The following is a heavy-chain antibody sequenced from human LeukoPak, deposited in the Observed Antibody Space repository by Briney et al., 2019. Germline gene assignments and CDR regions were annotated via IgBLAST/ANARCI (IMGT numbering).Heavy chain of an antibody. V-gene: IGHV1-69*04. CDR1: GGTFSSYT. D-gene: IGHD1-26*01. CDR3: ARDDGATTYY. CDR2: IIPILGIA. J-gene: IGHJ4*02. Sequence: ASVKVSCKASGGTFSSYTISWVRQAPGQGLEWMERIIPILGIANYAQKFQGRVTITADKSTSTAYMELSSLRSEDTAVYYCARDDGATTYYWGQGTLVTVSS.